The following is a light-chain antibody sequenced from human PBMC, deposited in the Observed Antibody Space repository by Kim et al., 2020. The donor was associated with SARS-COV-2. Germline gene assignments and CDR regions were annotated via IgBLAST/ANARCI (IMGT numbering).Light chain of an antibody. CDR1: SGSIATNY. J-gene: IGLJ2*01. CDR3: QSYDISDVV. V-gene: IGLV6-57*03. CDR2: EHN. Sequence: KTVTISCTRSSGSIATNYVQWYQQRPGIAPITVIYEHNQRPSGVPDRFSGSIDSSSNSASLTISGLKTEDEADYYCQSYDISDVVFGGGTQLTVL.